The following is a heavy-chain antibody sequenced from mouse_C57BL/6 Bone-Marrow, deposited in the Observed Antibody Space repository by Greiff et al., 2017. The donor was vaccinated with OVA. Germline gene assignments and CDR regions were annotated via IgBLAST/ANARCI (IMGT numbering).Heavy chain of an antibody. V-gene: IGHV1-72*01. D-gene: IGHD4-1*01. CDR1: GYTFTSYW. CDR3: ARSGLGRGDFDY. CDR2: IDPNSGGT. J-gene: IGHJ2*01. Sequence: VQLQQPGAELVKPGASVKLSCKASGYTFTSYWMHWVKQRPGRGLEWIGRIDPNSGGTKNNEKFKSKATLTVDKPSSTAYMQLRSLTSEDSAVYYCARSGLGRGDFDYWGQGTTLTVSS.